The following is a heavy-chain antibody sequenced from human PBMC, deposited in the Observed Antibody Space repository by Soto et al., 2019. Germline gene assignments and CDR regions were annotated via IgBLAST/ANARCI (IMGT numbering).Heavy chain of an antibody. CDR2: ISAYNGTT. Sequence: GASVKVSCKASGYTFTSYGISWVRQAPGQGLEWMGWISAYNGTTNYAQKLQGRVTMTTDTSTNTAYMELRSLRSEDTAVYYCARGAPKYYVILTGYSEFEFDPWGQGTLVTVSS. CDR1: GYTFTSYG. V-gene: IGHV1-18*01. D-gene: IGHD3-9*01. CDR3: ARGAPKYYVILTGYSEFEFDP. J-gene: IGHJ5*02.